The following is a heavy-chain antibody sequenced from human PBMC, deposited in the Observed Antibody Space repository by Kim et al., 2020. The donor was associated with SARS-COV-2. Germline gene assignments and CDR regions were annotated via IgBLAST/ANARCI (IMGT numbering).Heavy chain of an antibody. CDR1: GGTFSSYA. J-gene: IGHJ6*02. V-gene: IGHV1-69*13. CDR2: IIPIFGTA. CDR3: ARLEYSSSWGYYYYYGMDV. Sequence: SVKVSCKASGGTFSSYAISWVRQAPGQGLEWMGGIIPIFGTANYAQKFQGRVTITADESTSTAYMELSSLRSEDTAVYYCARLEYSSSWGYYYYYGMDVWGQGTTVTVSS. D-gene: IGHD6-6*01.